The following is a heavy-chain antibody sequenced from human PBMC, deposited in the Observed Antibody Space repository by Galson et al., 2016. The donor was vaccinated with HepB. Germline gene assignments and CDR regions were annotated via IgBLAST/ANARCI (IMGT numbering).Heavy chain of an antibody. V-gene: IGHV5-51*01. CDR3: ASQRFSGSYGGFDP. CDR2: IYPGDSDT. D-gene: IGHD1-26*01. J-gene: IGHJ5*02. Sequence: SGAEVKKPGESLKISCLGSGDIFRSHWIAWVRQKPGKGLEWMGLIYPGDSDTKYSPSFQGRVTISADKSLSTAYLQWSSLKASDTATYYCASQRFSGSYGGFDPWGQGTQVTVSS. CDR1: GDIFRSHW.